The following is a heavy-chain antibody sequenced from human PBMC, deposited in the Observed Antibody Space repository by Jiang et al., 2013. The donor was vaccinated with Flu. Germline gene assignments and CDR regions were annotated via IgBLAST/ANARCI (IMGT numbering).Heavy chain of an antibody. V-gene: IGHV5-51*01. Sequence: GAEVKKPGESLKISCKGVGYSFTSYWIGWVRQLPGKGLEWMGIIYPYDSDARYSPAFQGQVTISADKSISTAYLQWSGLKASDGAMYFCAREAVAGMYYFDLWGQGTLVTVSS. CDR1: GYSFTSYW. J-gene: IGHJ4*02. CDR2: IYPYDSDA. D-gene: IGHD6-19*01. CDR3: AREAVAGMYYFDL.